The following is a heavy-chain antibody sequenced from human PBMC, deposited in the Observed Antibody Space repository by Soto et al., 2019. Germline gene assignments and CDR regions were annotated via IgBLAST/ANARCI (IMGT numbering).Heavy chain of an antibody. J-gene: IGHJ4*02. Sequence: GGSLRLSCAASGFTFSSYGMHWVRQAPGKGLEWVAVIWYDGSNKYYADSVKGRFTISRDNSKNTLYLQMNSLRAEDTAVYYCARDYCSSTSCHYCFDYWGQGTLVTVSS. D-gene: IGHD2-2*01. CDR3: ARDYCSSTSCHYCFDY. CDR2: IWYDGSNK. V-gene: IGHV3-33*01. CDR1: GFTFSSYG.